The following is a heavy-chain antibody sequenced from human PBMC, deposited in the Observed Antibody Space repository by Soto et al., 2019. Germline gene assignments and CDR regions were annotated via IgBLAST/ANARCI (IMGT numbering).Heavy chain of an antibody. J-gene: IGHJ4*02. V-gene: IGHV3-23*01. CDR2: IITSDGRT. Sequence: EVQLLESGGGLVQPGGSLRLSCVASGFTFSSYAMSWVRQAPGKGLEWVSIITSDGRTYYADSVKGRFTISRDNSKNTVYLQMNSLRAEDTAVYYCAKDYSTVTTDPLSVVLFDYWGQGALVTVSS. CDR1: GFTFSSYA. D-gene: IGHD4-17*01. CDR3: AKDYSTVTTDPLSVVLFDY.